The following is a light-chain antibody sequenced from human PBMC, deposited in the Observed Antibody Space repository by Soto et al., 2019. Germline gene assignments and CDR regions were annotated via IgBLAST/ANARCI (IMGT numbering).Light chain of an antibody. CDR1: QGIKHD. Sequence: AIKMTKSPSSLSASVGDRVTITCRASQGIKHDLCWYQQKPWKAPKLLIYAASNLQSGVPSRFSGSESGTDFTLTINSLQPEDVATYHCLQDYNYPRTFGQGTRWIS. CDR3: LQDYNYPRT. V-gene: IGKV1-6*01. CDR2: AAS. J-gene: IGKJ1*01.